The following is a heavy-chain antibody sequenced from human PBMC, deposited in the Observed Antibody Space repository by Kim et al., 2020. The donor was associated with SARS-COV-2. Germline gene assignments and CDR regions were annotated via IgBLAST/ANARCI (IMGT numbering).Heavy chain of an antibody. D-gene: IGHD3-10*01. CDR1: GGSISSSSYY. Sequence: SETLSLTCTVSGGSISSSSYYWGWIRQPPGKGLEWIGSIFYSGSTNSNPSLKSRVTISVDTSKNQFSLKLRSVTAADTAVYYCARDYYGSGSYSWFDPWGQGTLVTVSS. CDR3: ARDYYGSGSYSWFDP. V-gene: IGHV4-39*07. J-gene: IGHJ5*02. CDR2: IFYSGST.